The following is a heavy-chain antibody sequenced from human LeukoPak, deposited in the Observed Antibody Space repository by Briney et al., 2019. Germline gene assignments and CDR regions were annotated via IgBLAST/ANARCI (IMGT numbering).Heavy chain of an antibody. V-gene: IGHV3-30-3*01. CDR2: ISYDGSNK. CDR3: ARDSYGDYSGDFDY. CDR1: GFTFSSYA. D-gene: IGHD4-17*01. Sequence: GRSLRLSCAASGFTFSSYAMHWVRQAPGKGLEWVAVISYDGSNKYYADSVKGRSTISRDNSKNTLYLQMNSLRAEDTAVYYCARDSYGDYSGDFDYWGQGTLVTVSS. J-gene: IGHJ4*02.